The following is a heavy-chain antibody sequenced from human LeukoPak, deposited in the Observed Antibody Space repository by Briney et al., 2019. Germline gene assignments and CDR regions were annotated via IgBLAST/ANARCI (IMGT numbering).Heavy chain of an antibody. J-gene: IGHJ4*02. CDR1: GGSFSGYY. D-gene: IGHD5-18*01. CDR3: ARGRLYSYGSRPFDY. V-gene: IGHV4-34*01. Sequence: SETLSLTCAVYGGSFSGYYWSWIRQPPGKGLEWIGEINHSGGTNYNPSLKSRVTISVDTSKNQFSLKLSSVTAADTAVYYCARGRLYSYGSRPFDYWGQGTLVTVSS. CDR2: INHSGGT.